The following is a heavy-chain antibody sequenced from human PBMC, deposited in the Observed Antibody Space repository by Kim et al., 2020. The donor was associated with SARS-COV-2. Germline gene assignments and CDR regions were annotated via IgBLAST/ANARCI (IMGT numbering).Heavy chain of an antibody. CDR1: GFTFSSYG. Sequence: GGSLRLSCAASGFTFSSYGMHWVCQAPGKGLEWVEVISYDGSNKYYADSVKGRFTISRDNSKNTLYLQMNSLRAEDTAVYYCAKDGGVTFFGVVITYGMDVWGQGTTVTGSS. CDR2: ISYDGSNK. D-gene: IGHD3-3*01. J-gene: IGHJ6*02. CDR3: AKDGGVTFFGVVITYGMDV. V-gene: IGHV3-30*18.